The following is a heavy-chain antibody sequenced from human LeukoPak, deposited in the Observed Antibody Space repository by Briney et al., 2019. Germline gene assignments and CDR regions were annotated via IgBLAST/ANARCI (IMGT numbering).Heavy chain of an antibody. CDR3: ASGLAPAGGDYGNWFDP. V-gene: IGHV1-2*06. D-gene: IGHD4-17*01. CDR2: INPNSGGT. J-gene: IGHJ5*02. Sequence: ASVKVSCKASGYTFTGYYMHWVRQAPGQGLEWMGRINPNSGGTNYAQKFQGRVTMTRYTSISTAYMELSRLRSDETAVYYCASGLAPAGGDYGNWFDPWGQGTLVTVSS. CDR1: GYTFTGYY.